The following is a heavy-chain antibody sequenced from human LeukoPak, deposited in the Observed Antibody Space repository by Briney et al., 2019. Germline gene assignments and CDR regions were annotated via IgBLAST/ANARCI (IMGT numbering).Heavy chain of an antibody. J-gene: IGHJ4*02. CDR2: IYYRGST. D-gene: IGHD7-27*01. Sequence: SETLSLTCTVSGVSISSYYWTWIRQPPGKGLEWIGDIYYRGSTNYNPSLKSRVTISVDTSKNQFSLKLSSVTAADTAVYFCARGFRGDNFDYWGQGTLVTVSS. CDR3: ARGFRGDNFDY. CDR1: GVSISSYY. V-gene: IGHV4-59*12.